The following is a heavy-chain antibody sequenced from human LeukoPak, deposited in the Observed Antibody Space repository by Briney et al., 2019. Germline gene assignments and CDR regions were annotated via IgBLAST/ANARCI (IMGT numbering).Heavy chain of an antibody. J-gene: IGHJ6*02. CDR1: GGSISSSSYY. V-gene: IGHV4-39*07. D-gene: IGHD3-3*01. CDR3: AGYYSSIYGMDV. CDR2: INHSGST. Sequence: PSETLSLTCTVSGGSISSSSYYWGWIRQPPGKGLEWIGEINHSGSTYYNASLKSRITISVDTSKRQFSLRMNSVTAADTAVYFCAGYYSSIYGMDVWGQGTSVTVSS.